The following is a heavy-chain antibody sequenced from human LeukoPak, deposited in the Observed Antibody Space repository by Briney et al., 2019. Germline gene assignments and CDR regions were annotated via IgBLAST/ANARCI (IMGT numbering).Heavy chain of an antibody. CDR2: IYYSGST. D-gene: IGHD6-6*01. Sequence: PSETLSLTCTVSGGSINSGGYYWSWIRQHPGKGLEWIGYIYYSGSTYYNPSLKSRGTISVDTSKNQFSLKLRSVTAADTAVYYCARAYSSSFDCWGQGTLVTVSS. CDR3: ARAYSSSFDC. CDR1: GGSINSGGYY. J-gene: IGHJ4*02. V-gene: IGHV4-31*03.